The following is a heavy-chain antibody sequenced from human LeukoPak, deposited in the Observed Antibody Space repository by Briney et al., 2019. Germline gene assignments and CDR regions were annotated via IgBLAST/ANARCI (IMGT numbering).Heavy chain of an antibody. CDR2: ISRASESI. Sequence: PGGSLRLSCAASGFTFNAYSMGWVRQAPGKGLEWVSIISRASESIFYADSVKGRFTISRDNAKNSLYLQMNGLRAEDTAAHYCMRGATDTTRWFDPWGQGTLVTVSS. D-gene: IGHD1-7*01. V-gene: IGHV3-21*01. CDR1: GFTFNAYS. J-gene: IGHJ5*02. CDR3: MRGATDTTRWFDP.